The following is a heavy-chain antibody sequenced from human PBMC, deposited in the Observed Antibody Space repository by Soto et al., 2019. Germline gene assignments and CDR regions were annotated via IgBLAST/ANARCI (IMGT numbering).Heavy chain of an antibody. CDR1: GGSFSGYY. CDR2: INHSGST. V-gene: IGHV4-34*01. J-gene: IGHJ6*03. Sequence: SETLSLTCAVYGGSFSGYYWSWIRQPPGKGLEWIGEINHSGSTNYNPSLKSRVTISVDTSKNQFSLKLSSVTAADTAVYYCARGRGDCSSTSCYGYYYYMDVWGKGTTVTVSS. D-gene: IGHD2-2*01. CDR3: ARGRGDCSSTSCYGYYYYMDV.